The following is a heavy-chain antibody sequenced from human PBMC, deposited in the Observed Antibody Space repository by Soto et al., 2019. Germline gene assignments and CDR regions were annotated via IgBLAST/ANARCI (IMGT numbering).Heavy chain of an antibody. CDR3: AKIPLLGYYYGSGSYFRDYYYGMDV. J-gene: IGHJ6*02. Sequence: GGSLRLSCAASGFTFSSYAMSWVRQAPGKGLEWVSAISGSGGSTYYADSVKGRFTISRDNSKNTLYLQMNSLRAEDTAVYYCAKIPLLGYYYGSGSYFRDYYYGMDVWGQGTTVTVSS. CDR2: ISGSGGST. CDR1: GFTFSSYA. V-gene: IGHV3-23*01. D-gene: IGHD3-10*01.